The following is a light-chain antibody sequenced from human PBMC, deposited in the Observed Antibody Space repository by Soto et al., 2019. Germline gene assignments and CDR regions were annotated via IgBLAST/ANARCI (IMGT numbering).Light chain of an antibody. J-gene: IGLJ2*01. V-gene: IGLV1-40*01. CDR3: QSFDTILSGVI. CDR2: GNN. CDR1: TSNIGAGYD. Sequence: QSKLTQPPSVSGAPGQRVTISCTGSTSNIGAGYDVHWYQQLPGTPPKLLISGNNIRPSGVPARFSGSESGTSAYLAITGLQAEDEANYYCQSFDTILSGVIFGGGTKVTVL.